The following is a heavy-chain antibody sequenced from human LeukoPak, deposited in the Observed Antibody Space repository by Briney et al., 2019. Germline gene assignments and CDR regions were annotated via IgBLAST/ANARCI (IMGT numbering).Heavy chain of an antibody. CDR2: ISSSSSYI. D-gene: IGHD3-10*01. CDR3: ASGGDYYYYYMDV. CDR1: GFTFSSYS. J-gene: IGHJ6*03. Sequence: GGSLRLSCAASGFTFSSYSMNWVRQAPGKGLEWVSSISSSSSYIYYADSVKGRFTISRDNAKNSLYLQMNSLRAEDTAVYYCASGGDYYYYYMDVWGKGTTVTISS. V-gene: IGHV3-21*01.